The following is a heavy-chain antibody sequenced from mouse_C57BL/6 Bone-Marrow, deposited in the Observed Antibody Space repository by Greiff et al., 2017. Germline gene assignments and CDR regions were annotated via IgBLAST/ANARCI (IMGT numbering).Heavy chain of an antibody. Sequence: QVQLQQPGAELVKPGASVKLSCKASGYTFTSYWMHWVKQRPGQGLEWIGMIHPNSGSTNYNEKFKSKATLTVDKSSSTAYMQRSSLTSEDSAVYYCAMYYYGSSSAWFAYWGQGTLVTVSA. V-gene: IGHV1-64*01. CDR3: AMYYYGSSSAWFAY. CDR2: IHPNSGST. CDR1: GYTFTSYW. D-gene: IGHD1-1*01. J-gene: IGHJ3*01.